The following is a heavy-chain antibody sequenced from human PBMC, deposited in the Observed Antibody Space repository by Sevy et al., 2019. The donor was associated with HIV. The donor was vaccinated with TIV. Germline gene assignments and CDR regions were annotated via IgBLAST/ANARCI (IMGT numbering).Heavy chain of an antibody. Sequence: GESLKISCAASGFTFSSHYMSWVRQAPGKGLEWVANIKQDGSDKFYVESVKGRFTISRDNAKNSLYLQLSSLRAEDTAMYFCAREALYYYDSERHYDDAFDMWGPGTMVTVSS. D-gene: IGHD3-22*01. J-gene: IGHJ3*02. V-gene: IGHV3-7*01. CDR3: AREALYYYDSERHYDDAFDM. CDR2: IKQDGSDK. CDR1: GFTFSSHY.